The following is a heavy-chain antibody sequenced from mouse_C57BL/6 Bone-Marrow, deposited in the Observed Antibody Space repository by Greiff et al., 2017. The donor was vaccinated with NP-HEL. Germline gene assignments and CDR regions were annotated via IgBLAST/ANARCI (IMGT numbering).Heavy chain of an antibody. Sequence: EVKLMESGGGLVKPGGSLKLSCAASGFTFSDYGMHWVRQAPEQGLEWVAYISSGSSTIYYADTVKGRFTISRDNAKNTLFLQMTSLRSEDTSMDYCARNYYGSSPFAYWGQGTLVTVSA. V-gene: IGHV5-17*01. D-gene: IGHD1-1*01. CDR3: ARNYYGSSPFAY. CDR2: ISSGSSTI. CDR1: GFTFSDYG. J-gene: IGHJ3*01.